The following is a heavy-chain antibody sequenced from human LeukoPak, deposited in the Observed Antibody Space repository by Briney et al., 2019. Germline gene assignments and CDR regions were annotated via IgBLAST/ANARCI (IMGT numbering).Heavy chain of an antibody. CDR1: GGFINSYY. CDR2: VYTSGIT. CDR3: ARHNGFDRGYYYYMDV. D-gene: IGHD3-9*01. Sequence: SETLSLSCTVSGGFINSYYRSWIRQPAGKGLEWIGRVYTSGITNYNPSLKSRITISVDTSKNQFSLKLTSVTAADTAVYYCARHNGFDRGYYYYMDVWGKGTTVTISS. V-gene: IGHV4-4*07. J-gene: IGHJ6*03.